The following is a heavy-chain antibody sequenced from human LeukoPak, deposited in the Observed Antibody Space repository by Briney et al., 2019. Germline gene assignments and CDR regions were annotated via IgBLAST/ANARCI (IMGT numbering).Heavy chain of an antibody. CDR2: INPEGAST. CDR1: GFAFSTYW. J-gene: IGHJ4*02. D-gene: IGHD6-19*01. CDR3: ARGTAITAGIDF. Sequence: SGGSLRLSCTASGFAFSTYWMFWVRQAPGKGLVWVSLINPEGASTTYGDPAKGRFTASRDNAKNALHLQMNSLRVDDTAVYYCARGTAITAGIDFWGQGTLVTVSS. V-gene: IGHV3-74*01.